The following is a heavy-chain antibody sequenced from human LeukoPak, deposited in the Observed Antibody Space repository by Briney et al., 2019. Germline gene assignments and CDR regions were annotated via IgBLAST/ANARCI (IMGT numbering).Heavy chain of an antibody. V-gene: IGHV3-23*01. CDR1: GFTFGSYG. CDR3: AKDTSSGYYGGFDY. CDR2: ISGSGGST. Sequence: GGSLRLSCAASGFTFGSYGMSWVRQAPGKGLEWVSAISGSGGSTYYADSVKGRFTISRDNSKNTLYLQMNSLRAEDTAVYYCAKDTSSGYYGGFDYWGQGTLVTVSS. J-gene: IGHJ4*02. D-gene: IGHD3-22*01.